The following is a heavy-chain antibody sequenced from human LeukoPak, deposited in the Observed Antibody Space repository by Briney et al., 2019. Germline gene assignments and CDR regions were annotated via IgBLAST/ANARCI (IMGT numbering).Heavy chain of an antibody. D-gene: IGHD2-2*01. J-gene: IGHJ4*02. Sequence: SETLSLTCAVYGGSFSGYYWSWIRQPPGKGLEWIGEINHSGSTNYNPSLKSRVTISVDTSKNQFSLKLSSVTAADTAVYYCARSRHCSSTSCFPGGHFDYWGQGTLVTVSS. CDR1: GGSFSGYY. CDR3: ARSRHCSSTSCFPGGHFDY. V-gene: IGHV4-34*01. CDR2: INHSGST.